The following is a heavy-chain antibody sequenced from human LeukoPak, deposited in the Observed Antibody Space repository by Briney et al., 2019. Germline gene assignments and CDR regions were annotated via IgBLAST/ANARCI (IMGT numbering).Heavy chain of an antibody. CDR1: GFTFSSYE. Sequence: GGSLRLSCAASGFTFSSYEMNWVRQAPGKGLEWVSCMSRSGSTIYYADSAKGRFTISRDNAKNSLYLQMNSLRAEDTAVYYCARGRKDMMAAGLFDYWGQGTLVTVSS. CDR2: MSRSGSTI. CDR3: ARGRKDMMAAGLFDY. V-gene: IGHV3-48*03. D-gene: IGHD6-13*01. J-gene: IGHJ4*02.